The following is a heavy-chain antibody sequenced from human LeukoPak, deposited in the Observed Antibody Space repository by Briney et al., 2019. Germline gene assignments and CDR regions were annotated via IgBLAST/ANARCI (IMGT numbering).Heavy chain of an antibody. CDR3: ARHTPGYSSSWYPGWFDP. J-gene: IGHJ5*02. CDR1: GGSFSGYY. CDR2: INHSGST. D-gene: IGHD6-13*01. V-gene: IGHV4-34*01. Sequence: SETLSLTCAVYGGSFSGYYWSWIREPPGKGLEWIGDINHSGSTNSNQSLKSRVTISVDTAKYLFSLKLRSVTAADTAVYYCARHTPGYSSSWYPGWFDPWGQGTLVTVSS.